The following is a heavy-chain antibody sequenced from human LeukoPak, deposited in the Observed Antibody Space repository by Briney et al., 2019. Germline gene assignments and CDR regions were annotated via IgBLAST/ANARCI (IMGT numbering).Heavy chain of an antibody. CDR2: IRYDGSNK. CDR1: GFTFSSYG. CDR3: AKDYGSGSYYIPIFDY. D-gene: IGHD3-10*01. Sequence: PGGSLRLSCAASGFTFSSYGMHWVRQAPGKGLEWVAFIRYDGSNKYYADSVKGRFTISRDNSKNTLYLQMNSLRAEDTAVYYCAKDYGSGSYYIPIFDYWGQGTLVTVSS. J-gene: IGHJ4*02. V-gene: IGHV3-30*02.